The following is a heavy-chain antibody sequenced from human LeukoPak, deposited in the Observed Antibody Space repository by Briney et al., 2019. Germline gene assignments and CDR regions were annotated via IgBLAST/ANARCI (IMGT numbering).Heavy chain of an antibody. D-gene: IGHD4-23*01. Sequence: ASVKVSCKASGYTFTSYDINWVRQATGQGLEWMGWMNPNSGNTGYAQKFQGRVTMTRNTSISTAYMELSSVTAADTAVYYCAREGGDYGGNSQFWYFDLRGRGTLVTVSS. CDR3: AREGGDYGGNSQFWYFDL. CDR2: MNPNSGNT. J-gene: IGHJ2*01. V-gene: IGHV1-8*01. CDR1: GYTFTSYD.